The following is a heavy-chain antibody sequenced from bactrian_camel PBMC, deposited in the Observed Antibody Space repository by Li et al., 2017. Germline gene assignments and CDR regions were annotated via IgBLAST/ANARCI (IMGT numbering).Heavy chain of an antibody. Sequence: QLVESGGGSVHSGGSLRLACQASGNTYSYNCMGWVRQRPDSEREGIAAIYTGGGTTYYADSVKGRFTISQERANNTVYLQMNSLKPEDTAMYYCAAGRRGSYWVDSTFAEEICVDPFGFWGEGTQVTVSS. CDR2: IYTGGGTT. CDR1: GNTYSYNC. D-gene: IGHD2*01. V-gene: IGHV3S40*01. CDR3: AAGRRGSYWVDSTFAEEICVDPFGF. J-gene: IGHJ6*01.